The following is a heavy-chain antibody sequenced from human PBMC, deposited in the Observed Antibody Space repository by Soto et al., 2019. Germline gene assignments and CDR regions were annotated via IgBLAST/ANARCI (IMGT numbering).Heavy chain of an antibody. CDR2: IKSDGTTT. V-gene: IGHV3-74*01. J-gene: IGHJ4*02. D-gene: IGHD6-25*01. CDR1: GFNFSSYW. CDR3: ARATRGAHDY. Sequence: PGGSLRLSCAASGFNFSSYWMHWVRQAPGKGLVWVSHIKSDGTTTNYADSVKGRFTISRDNAKNTLYLQMNSLRAEDTAVYYCARATRGAHDYWGQGTLVTVSS.